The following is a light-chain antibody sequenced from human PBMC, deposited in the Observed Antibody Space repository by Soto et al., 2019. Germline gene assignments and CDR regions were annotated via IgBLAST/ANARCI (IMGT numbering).Light chain of an antibody. Sequence: QSALTQPPSASGSPGQSVTISCTGTSSDVGAYNYVSWYQQYPGKAPKLMISEVSKRPSGVPDRFSGSKSGNTASLTVSGLQAEDEADYYCSSYVGSNNLLFGGGTKITVL. J-gene: IGLJ2*01. CDR2: EVS. V-gene: IGLV2-8*01. CDR3: SSYVGSNNLL. CDR1: SSDVGAYNY.